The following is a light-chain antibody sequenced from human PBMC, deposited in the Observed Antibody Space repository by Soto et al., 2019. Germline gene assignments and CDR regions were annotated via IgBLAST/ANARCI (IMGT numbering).Light chain of an antibody. CDR1: QSVSSSY. J-gene: IGKJ2*01. Sequence: EIVLTQSPGNLSLSPGERATLSCRASQSVSSSYLAWHQQKPGQAPRLLIYGASSRATGIPDRFSGSGSGTDFTLTISRLEPEDFAVYYCQQYGGSPPMYTFGQGTKLEIK. CDR3: QQYGGSPPMYT. V-gene: IGKV3-20*01. CDR2: GAS.